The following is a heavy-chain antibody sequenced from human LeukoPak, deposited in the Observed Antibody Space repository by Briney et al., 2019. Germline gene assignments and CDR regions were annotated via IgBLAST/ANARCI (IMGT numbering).Heavy chain of an antibody. CDR3: ARINSGYGTGWYGGDGY. CDR2: SRSDGGYY. J-gene: IGHJ4*02. V-gene: IGHV3-30*02. Sequence: GGSLRLSCTASGFIFSNYGIHWVRQAPGKGLEWVMFSRSDGGYYDYADSVKGRFTISRDNSKNTLYLQMNSLKVEDTAVYYCARINSGYGTGWYGGDGYWGQGTLVTVSS. CDR1: GFIFSNYG. D-gene: IGHD6-19*01.